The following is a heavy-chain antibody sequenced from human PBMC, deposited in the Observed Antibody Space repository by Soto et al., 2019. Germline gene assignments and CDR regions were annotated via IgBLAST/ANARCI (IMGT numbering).Heavy chain of an antibody. CDR1: GFTFSTYG. Sequence: QVQLVESGGGVVQPGRSLRLSCAASGFTFSTYGMHWVRQAPGKGLEWVAIISHDGSKTNYADSVKGRFTISRDNSKNXXYLQMNSLRADDTAVYYCAKDRQGYCISSSCYYFHWGQGTLVTVSS. V-gene: IGHV3-30*18. CDR3: AKDRQGYCISSSCYYFH. J-gene: IGHJ1*01. CDR2: ISHDGSKT. D-gene: IGHD2-2*01.